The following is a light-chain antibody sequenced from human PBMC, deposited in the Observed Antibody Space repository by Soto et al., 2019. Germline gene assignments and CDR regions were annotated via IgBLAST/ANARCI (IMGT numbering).Light chain of an antibody. CDR3: QQYGSSPPIT. CDR2: GAS. Sequence: IVLTQSPGTLSLSPGERATLSCRASQSVSSSYLAWYQRKPGQAPRLLIYGASSRATGIPDRFSGSGSGTDFTLTINRLEPEDFAVYYCQQYGSSPPITFGQGTRLEIK. CDR1: QSVSSSY. J-gene: IGKJ5*01. V-gene: IGKV3-20*01.